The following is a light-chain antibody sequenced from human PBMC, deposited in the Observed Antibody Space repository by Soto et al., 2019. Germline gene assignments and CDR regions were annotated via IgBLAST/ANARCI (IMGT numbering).Light chain of an antibody. CDR1: SGDVGSYIH. CDR2: DVD. V-gene: IGLV2-11*01. CDR3: CSDAGSYNSSGV. J-gene: IGLJ1*01. Sequence: QSALTQPRSVYGSPGQSVSISCTGTSGDVGSYIHVSWYQQHPGRAPKLMIYDVDERPSGVPDRFSGSQSGNTASMTSSGLQAEDEADYYCCSDAGSYNSSGVFGTGTKLTVL.